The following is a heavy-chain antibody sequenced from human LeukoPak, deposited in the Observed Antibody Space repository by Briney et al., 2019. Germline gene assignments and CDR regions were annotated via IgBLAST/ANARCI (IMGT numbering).Heavy chain of an antibody. V-gene: IGHV3-30-3*01. CDR2: ISYDGSNK. D-gene: IGHD4-11*01. CDR3: ARDVALADYSKGGPIGY. Sequence: PGGSLRLSCAASGLTFSSYAMHWVRQAPGKGLEWVAVISYDGSNKYYADSVKGRFTISRDNSKNTLYLQMNSLRAEDTAVYYCARDVALADYSKGGPIGYWGQGTLVTVSS. CDR1: GLTFSSYA. J-gene: IGHJ4*02.